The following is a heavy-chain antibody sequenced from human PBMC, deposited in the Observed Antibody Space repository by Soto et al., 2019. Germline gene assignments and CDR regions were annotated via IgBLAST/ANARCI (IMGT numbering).Heavy chain of an antibody. J-gene: IGHJ5*02. CDR3: ARGRGRYSSGWSWFDP. V-gene: IGHV4-59*12. CDR2: TSYTGNT. D-gene: IGHD6-19*01. Sequence: SETLSLTCVVSGGSITSYHWSWIRQFPGKGLEWIAYTSYTGNTNYNPSLQSRVTISVDKSKNQFSLTLTSVTAADTAVYFCARGRGRYSSGWSWFDPWGQGILVTVSS. CDR1: GGSITSYH.